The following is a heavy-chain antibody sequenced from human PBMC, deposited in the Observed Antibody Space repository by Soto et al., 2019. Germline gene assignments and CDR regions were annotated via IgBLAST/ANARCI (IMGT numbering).Heavy chain of an antibody. CDR3: AKSLFVTTLLEGDAFDI. D-gene: IGHD4-17*01. CDR2: ISGSGGST. V-gene: IGHV3-23*01. Sequence: GGSLRLSCAASGFTFSSYAMSWVRQAPGKGLEWVSAISGSGGSTYYADSVKGRFTISRDNSKNTLYLQMNSLRAEDTAVYYCAKSLFVTTLLEGDAFDIWGQGTMVTVSS. CDR1: GFTFSSYA. J-gene: IGHJ3*02.